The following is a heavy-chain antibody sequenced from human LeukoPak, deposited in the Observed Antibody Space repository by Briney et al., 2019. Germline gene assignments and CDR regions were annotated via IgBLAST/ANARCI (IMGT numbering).Heavy chain of an antibody. D-gene: IGHD5-18*01. CDR3: ARVGYSYVAFDI. J-gene: IGHJ3*02. CDR2: IYYSGST. CDR1: AAPITSYY. V-gene: IGHV4-59*12. Sequence: PSETLSLTCTVSAAPITSYYWSWIRQPPGKGLEWIGYIYYSGSTNYNPSLKSRVAISVDTSKNQVSLRLSSVTAADTAVYYCARVGYSYVAFDIWGQGTMVTVSS.